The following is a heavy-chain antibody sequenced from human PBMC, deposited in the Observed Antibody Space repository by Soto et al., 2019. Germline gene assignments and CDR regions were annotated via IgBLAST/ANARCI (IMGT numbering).Heavy chain of an antibody. Sequence: ASVKVSCKASGFTFTSSAVQWVRQARGQRLEWIGWIVVGSGNTNYAQKFQERVTITRDMSTSTAYMELSSLRSEDTAVYYCAAHSGYSYGSLLDYWGQGTLVTVYS. J-gene: IGHJ4*02. V-gene: IGHV1-58*01. D-gene: IGHD5-18*01. CDR1: GFTFTSSA. CDR3: AAHSGYSYGSLLDY. CDR2: IVVGSGNT.